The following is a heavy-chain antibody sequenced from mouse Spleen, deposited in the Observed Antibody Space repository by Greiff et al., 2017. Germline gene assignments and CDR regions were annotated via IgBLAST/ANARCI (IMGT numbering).Heavy chain of an antibody. CDR3: ARHLTGTYYFDY. D-gene: IGHD4-1*01. J-gene: IGHJ2*01. CDR2: ISSGGGST. Sequence: EVKVVESGGGLVKPGGSLKLSCAASGFAFSSYDMSWVRQTPEKRLEWVAYISSGGGSTYYPDTVKGRFTFSRDNAKNTLYLQMGSLKSEDTAMYNCARHLTGTYYFDYWGQGTTLTVSS. CDR1: GFAFSSYD. V-gene: IGHV5-12-1*01.